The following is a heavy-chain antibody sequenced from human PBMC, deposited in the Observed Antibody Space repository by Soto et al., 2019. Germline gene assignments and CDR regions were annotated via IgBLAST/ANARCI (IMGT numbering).Heavy chain of an antibody. CDR1: GYTFTSYG. CDR2: INAANGDT. CDR3: VRRHVSATGIDWFDP. V-gene: IGHV1-3*01. Sequence: ASVKVSCKASGYTFTSYGIHWVRQAPGQRLEWMGWINAANGDTKYSPRFQGRVTITRDTSASTAYMELSSLRSEDTAVYYCVRRHVSATGIDWFDPWGQGTLVTVSS. J-gene: IGHJ5*02. D-gene: IGHD6-13*01.